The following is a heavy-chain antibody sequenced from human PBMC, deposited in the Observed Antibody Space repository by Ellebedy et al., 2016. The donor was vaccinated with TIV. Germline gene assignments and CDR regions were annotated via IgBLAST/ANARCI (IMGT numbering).Heavy chain of an antibody. CDR1: GGSISSGGYY. Sequence: SETLSLTXTVSGGSISSGGYYWSWIRQHPGKGLEWIGYIYYSGSTYYNPSLKSRVTISVDTSKNQFSLKLSSVTAADTAVYYCARVVGAIRIFDYWGQGTLVTVSS. J-gene: IGHJ4*02. CDR3: ARVVGAIRIFDY. D-gene: IGHD1-26*01. CDR2: IYYSGST. V-gene: IGHV4-31*03.